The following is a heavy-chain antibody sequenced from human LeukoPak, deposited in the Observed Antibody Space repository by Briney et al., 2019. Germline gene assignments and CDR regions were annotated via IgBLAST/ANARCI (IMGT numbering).Heavy chain of an antibody. CDR3: AREREGLYDILTGYFAY. V-gene: IGHV1-2*02. J-gene: IGHJ4*02. D-gene: IGHD3-9*01. CDR2: INPNSGGT. CDR1: GYTFTGYY. Sequence: ASVKVSCKASGYTFTGYYVHWVRQAPGQGLEWMGWINPNSGGTNYAQKFQGRVTMTRDTSISTAYMELSRLRSDDTAVYYCAREREGLYDILTGYFAYWGQGTLVTVSS.